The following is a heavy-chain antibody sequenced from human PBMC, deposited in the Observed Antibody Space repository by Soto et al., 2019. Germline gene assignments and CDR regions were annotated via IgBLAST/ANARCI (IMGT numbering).Heavy chain of an antibody. CDR1: GFTFSSYA. J-gene: IGHJ6*02. CDR3: AREGVRGNYYYGMDV. V-gene: IGHV3-30-3*01. D-gene: IGHD3-10*01. Sequence: GGSLRLSCAASGFTFSSYAMHWVRQAPGKGLEWVAVISYDGSNKYYADSVKGRFTISRDNSKNTLYLQMNSLRAEDTAVYYCAREGVRGNYYYGMDVWGQGTTVTVSS. CDR2: ISYDGSNK.